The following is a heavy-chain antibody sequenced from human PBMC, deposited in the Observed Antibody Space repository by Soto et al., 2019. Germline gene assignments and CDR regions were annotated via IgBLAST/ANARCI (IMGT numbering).Heavy chain of an antibody. Sequence: QVQLVQSGAEVKKPGSSVKVSCKASGGTFSSYTISWVRQAPGQGLEWMGRIIPILGIANYAQKFQGRVTITADKSTSTAYTELSSLRPEDTAVYYCATVVWRVRGVCYMDVWGKGTTVTVSS. J-gene: IGHJ6*03. CDR3: ATVVWRVRGVCYMDV. V-gene: IGHV1-69*02. CDR1: GGTFSSYT. CDR2: IIPILGIA. D-gene: IGHD2-8*02.